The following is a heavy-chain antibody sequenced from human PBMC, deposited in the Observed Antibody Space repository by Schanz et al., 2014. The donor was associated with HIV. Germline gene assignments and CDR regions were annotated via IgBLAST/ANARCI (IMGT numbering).Heavy chain of an antibody. CDR1: GFTFSTYG. Sequence: QVQLVESGGGVVQPGRSLRLSCAASGFTFSTYGMYWVRQAPGKGLEWVAVIWNDGSNKYYADSVKGRFTISRDNSKNTLYLQMNSLRAEDTAVYYCARALPDEWEPAAYFQHWGQGTLVIVSS. D-gene: IGHD1-26*01. J-gene: IGHJ1*01. CDR2: IWNDGSNK. CDR3: ARALPDEWEPAAYFQH. V-gene: IGHV3-33*01.